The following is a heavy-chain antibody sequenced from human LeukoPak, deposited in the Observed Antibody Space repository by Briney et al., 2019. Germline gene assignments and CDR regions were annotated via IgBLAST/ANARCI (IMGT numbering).Heavy chain of an antibody. D-gene: IGHD4-17*01. CDR3: ARARDYGDPIDY. J-gene: IGHJ4*02. CDR2: IYHSGST. V-gene: IGHV4-30-2*01. Sequence: SETLSLTCAVSGGSISSGGYPWSWIRQPPGKGLEWIGYIYHSGSTYYNPSLKSRVTISVDRSKNQFPLKLSSVTAADTAVYYCARARDYGDPIDYWGQGTLVTVSS. CDR1: GGSISSGGYP.